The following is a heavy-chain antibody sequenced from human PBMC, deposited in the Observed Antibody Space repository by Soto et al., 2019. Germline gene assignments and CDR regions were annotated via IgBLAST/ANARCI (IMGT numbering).Heavy chain of an antibody. D-gene: IGHD6-19*01. CDR1: GFTFSDYY. Sequence: PRLSFAASGFTFSDYYMSWIRQAPGKGLEWVSYISSSSSYTNYADSVKGRFTISRDNAKNSLYLQMNSLRAEDTAVYYCARDTQQWPTDYYYGMAVWGQATTFTVS. CDR3: ARDTQQWPTDYYYGMAV. J-gene: IGHJ6*02. V-gene: IGHV3-11*06. CDR2: ISSSSSYT.